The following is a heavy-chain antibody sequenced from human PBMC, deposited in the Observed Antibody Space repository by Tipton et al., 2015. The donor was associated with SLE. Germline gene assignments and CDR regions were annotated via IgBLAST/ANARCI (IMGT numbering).Heavy chain of an antibody. CDR2: IFYTGST. J-gene: IGHJ4*02. V-gene: IGHV4-59*12. Sequence: TLSLTCSVSGGSISSYFWTWIRQPPGKGLEWIGHIFYTGSTRYNPSLKSRLSISVDTSMNQFSLRLSSVTAADTAVYYCARLNMATDHWGQGTLVTVSS. D-gene: IGHD5-12*01. CDR3: ARLNMATDH. CDR1: GGSISSYF.